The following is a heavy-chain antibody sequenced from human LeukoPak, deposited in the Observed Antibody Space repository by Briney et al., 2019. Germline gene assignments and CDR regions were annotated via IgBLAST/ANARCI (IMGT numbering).Heavy chain of an antibody. CDR1: GFTLSPYW. V-gene: IGHV3-74*01. J-gene: IGHJ4*02. CDR3: ARDRSSGWYVYDY. D-gene: IGHD6-19*01. CDR2: INSDGSST. Sequence: GGSLRLSCSASGFTLSPYWMHWVRQAPGKGLVWVSRINSDGSSTAYADSVKGRFTISRDNTKNTVYLQMNSLRAEDTAVYYCARDRSSGWYVYDYWGQGTLVTVSS.